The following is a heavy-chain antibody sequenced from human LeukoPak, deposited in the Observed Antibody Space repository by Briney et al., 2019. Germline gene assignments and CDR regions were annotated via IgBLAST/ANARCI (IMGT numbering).Heavy chain of an antibody. J-gene: IGHJ4*02. CDR2: IYYSGST. D-gene: IGHD6-19*01. CDR3: ARTYSSGWFDY. CDR1: GGSISSSSYY. Sequence: SETLSLTCTVSGGSISSSSYYWGWIRQPPGKGLEWIGSIYYSGSTYYNPSLKSRVTISVDTSKNQFSLKLSSVTAADTAVYYCARTYSSGWFDYWGQGTLVTVSS. V-gene: IGHV4-39*01.